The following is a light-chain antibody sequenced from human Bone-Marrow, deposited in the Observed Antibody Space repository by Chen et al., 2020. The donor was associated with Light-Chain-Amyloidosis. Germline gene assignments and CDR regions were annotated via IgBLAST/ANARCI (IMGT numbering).Light chain of an antibody. CDR3: QSADSSGTYEVI. CDR2: RDT. CDR1: ALPTKY. J-gene: IGLJ2*01. V-gene: IGLV3-25*03. Sequence: SYELTQPPSVSVSPGQTARITCSGDALPTKYAYWYQQKPGQAPVLGIHRDTERPSGISARFSGSSSGTTATLTISGVQAEDEADYRCQSADSSGTYEVIFGGGTKLTVL.